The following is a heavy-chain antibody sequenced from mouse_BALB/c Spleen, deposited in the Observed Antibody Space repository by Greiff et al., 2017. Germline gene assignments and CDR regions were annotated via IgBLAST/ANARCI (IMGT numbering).Heavy chain of an antibody. V-gene: IGHV1-62-2*01. Sequence: VQLQESGAELVKPGASVKLSCKASGYTFTEYIIHWVKQRSGQGLEWIGWFYPGSGSIKYNEKFKDKATLTADKSSSTVYMELSRLTSEDSAVYFCARHVYDGYYEGYAMDYWGQGTSVTVSS. CDR2: FYPGSGSI. J-gene: IGHJ4*01. D-gene: IGHD2-3*01. CDR1: GYTFTEYI. CDR3: ARHVYDGYYEGYAMDY.